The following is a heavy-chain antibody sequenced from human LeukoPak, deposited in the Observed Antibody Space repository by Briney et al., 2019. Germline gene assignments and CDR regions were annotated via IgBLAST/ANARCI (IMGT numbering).Heavy chain of an antibody. CDR2: ISGSGGST. CDR1: GFTFSSYA. D-gene: IGHD3-3*01. V-gene: IGHV3-23*01. Sequence: PGGSLRPSCAASGFTFSSYAMSWVRRAPGKGLEWVSAISGSGGSTYYADSVKGRFTIYRDNSKNTLYLHMNSLRAEDTAVYYCAKGEAYDFWSGHYNYWGQGTLVTVSS. J-gene: IGHJ4*02. CDR3: AKGEAYDFWSGHYNY.